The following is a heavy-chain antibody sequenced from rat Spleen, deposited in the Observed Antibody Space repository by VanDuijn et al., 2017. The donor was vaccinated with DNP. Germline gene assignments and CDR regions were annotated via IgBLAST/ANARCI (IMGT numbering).Heavy chain of an antibody. V-gene: IGHV5S23*01. D-gene: IGHD4-3*01. CDR2: ISPSDRRT. CDR1: GFTFSDYA. CDR3: AKNSGYYFDY. Sequence: EVQLVESGGGLVQPGNSLKLSCAASGFTFSDYAMAWVRQAPKKGLEWLAAISPSDRRTYYSDSVKGRFTISRDNAKSSLYLQMNSLKSEDTATYYCAKNSGYYFDYWGQGVMVTVSS. J-gene: IGHJ2*01.